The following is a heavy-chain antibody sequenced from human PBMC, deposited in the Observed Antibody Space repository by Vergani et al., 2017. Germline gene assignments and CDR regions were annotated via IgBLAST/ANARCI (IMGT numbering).Heavy chain of an antibody. D-gene: IGHD2-8*01. CDR1: GGSISSYY. CDR2: IYYSGST. CDR3: ARAPTDDGWFDP. J-gene: IGHJ5*02. Sequence: QVQLQESGPGLVKPSETLSLTCTVSGGSISSYYWSWIRQPPGKGLEWIGYIYYSGSTNYNPPLKSRVTISVDTSKNQSSLKLSSVTAADTAVYYCARAPTDDGWFDPWGQGTLVTVSS. V-gene: IGHV4-59*01.